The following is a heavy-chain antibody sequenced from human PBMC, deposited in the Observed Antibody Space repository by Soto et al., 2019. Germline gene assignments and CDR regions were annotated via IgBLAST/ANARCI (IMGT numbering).Heavy chain of an antibody. D-gene: IGHD3-22*01. CDR2: ISGSGGST. Sequence: EVQLLESGGGLVQPGGSLRLSCAASGFTFSSYAMSWVRQAPGKGLEWVSAISGSGGSTYYADSVKGRFTISRDNSKNTLYLQMNGLRAEDTAVYDCAKGLITMIVVVITKFDYWGQGTLVTVFS. J-gene: IGHJ4*02. V-gene: IGHV3-23*01. CDR1: GFTFSSYA. CDR3: AKGLITMIVVVITKFDY.